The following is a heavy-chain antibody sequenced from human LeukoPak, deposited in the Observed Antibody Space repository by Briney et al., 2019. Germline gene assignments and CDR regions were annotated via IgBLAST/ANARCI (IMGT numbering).Heavy chain of an antibody. CDR2: ISYDGSNK. D-gene: IGHD6-13*01. Sequence: GRSLRLSCAASGFTFSSYAMHWVRQTPGKGLEWVAVISYDGSNKYYADSVKGRFTISRDNSKNTLYLQMNSLRAEDTAVYYCARDYIAAAGTMGYWGQGTLVTVSS. CDR1: GFTFSSYA. CDR3: ARDYIAAAGTMGY. J-gene: IGHJ4*02. V-gene: IGHV3-30*04.